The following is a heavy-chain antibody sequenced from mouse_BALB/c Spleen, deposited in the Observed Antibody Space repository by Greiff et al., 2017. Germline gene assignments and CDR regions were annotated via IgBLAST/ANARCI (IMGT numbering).Heavy chain of an antibody. V-gene: IGHV2-9*02. J-gene: IGHJ2*01. CDR2: IWAGGST. CDR1: GFSLTSYG. CDR3: ARDRGRQLGPLTDY. D-gene: IGHD3-2*01. Sequence: VQLKESGPGLVAPSQSLSITCTVSGFSLTSYGVHWVRQPPGKGLEWLGVIWAGGSTNYNSALMSRLSISKDNSKSQVFLKMNSLQTDDTAMYYCARDRGRQLGPLTDYWGQGTTLTVSS.